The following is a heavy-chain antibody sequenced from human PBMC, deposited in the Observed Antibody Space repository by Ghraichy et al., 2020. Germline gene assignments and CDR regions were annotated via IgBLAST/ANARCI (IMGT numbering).Heavy chain of an antibody. CDR3: ARATTVTTQVFWYYYYYMDV. CDR2: IYYSGST. CDR1: GGSISSGGYY. V-gene: IGHV4-31*03. J-gene: IGHJ6*03. Sequence: SETLSLTCTVSGGSISSGGYYWSWIRQHPGKGLEWIGYIYYSGSTYYNPSLKSRVTISVDTSKNQFSLKLSSVTATDTAVYYCARATTVTTQVFWYYYYYMDVWGKGTTVTVSS. D-gene: IGHD4-17*01.